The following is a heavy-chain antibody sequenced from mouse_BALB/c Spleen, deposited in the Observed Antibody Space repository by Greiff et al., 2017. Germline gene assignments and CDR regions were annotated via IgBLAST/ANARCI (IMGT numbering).Heavy chain of an antibody. V-gene: IGHV2-9*02. Sequence: VQLQESGPGLVAPSQSLSITCTVSGFSLTSYGVHWVRQPPGKGLEWLGVIWAGGSTNYNSALMSRLSISKDNSKSQVFLKMNSLQTDDTAMYYCAREDYGQYYYAMDYWGQGTSVTVSS. CDR1: GFSLTSYG. D-gene: IGHD1-1*02. CDR2: IWAGGST. CDR3: AREDYGQYYYAMDY. J-gene: IGHJ4*01.